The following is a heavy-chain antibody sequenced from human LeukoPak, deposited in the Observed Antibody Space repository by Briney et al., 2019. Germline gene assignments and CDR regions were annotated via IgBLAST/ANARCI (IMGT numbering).Heavy chain of an antibody. D-gene: IGHD3-9*01. Sequence: PGGSLRLSCTVSGFTVSSNSMSWVRQAPGKGLEWVSSISSSSSYIYYADSVKGRFTISRDNAKNSLYLQMNSLRAEDTAVYYCARAPGAYYDILTGSINPPNFDYWGQGTLVTVSS. CDR1: GFTVSSNS. CDR2: ISSSSSYI. V-gene: IGHV3-21*01. CDR3: ARAPGAYYDILTGSINPPNFDY. J-gene: IGHJ4*02.